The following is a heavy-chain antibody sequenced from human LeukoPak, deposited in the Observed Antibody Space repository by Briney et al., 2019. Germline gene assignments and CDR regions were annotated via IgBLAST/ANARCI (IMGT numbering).Heavy chain of an antibody. V-gene: IGHV4-4*07. D-gene: IGHD5-18*01. CDR2: IYTSGST. CDR1: GGSISSYY. Sequence: SETLSLTCTVSGGSISSYYWSWIRQPAGKGLEWIGRIYTSGSTNYNPSLKSRVTISVDKSKNQFSLKLSSETAADTAVYYCARGGYSYGPRPSYYYYMDVWGKGTTVTVSS. J-gene: IGHJ6*03. CDR3: ARGGYSYGPRPSYYYYMDV.